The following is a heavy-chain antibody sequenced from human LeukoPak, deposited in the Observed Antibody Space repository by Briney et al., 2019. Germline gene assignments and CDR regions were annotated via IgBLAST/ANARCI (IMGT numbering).Heavy chain of an antibody. J-gene: IGHJ1*01. CDR3: AGDIVVVVAATRREYFQH. CDR1: GGSISSYY. D-gene: IGHD2-15*01. V-gene: IGHV4-4*07. CDR2: IYTSGST. Sequence: SETLSLTCTVSGGSISSYYLSWIRQPAGKGLEWIGRIYTSGSTNYNPSLKSRVTMSVDTSKNQFSLKLSSVTAADTAVYYCAGDIVVVVAATRREYFQHWGQGTLVTVSS.